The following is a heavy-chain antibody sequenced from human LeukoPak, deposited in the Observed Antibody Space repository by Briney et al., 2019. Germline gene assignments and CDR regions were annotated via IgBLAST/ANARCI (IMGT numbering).Heavy chain of an antibody. CDR3: ATVFAACSGGTCYSMGDGFGI. CDR1: GFTFSSYA. CDR2: ISGSGGST. D-gene: IGHD2-15*01. J-gene: IGHJ3*02. V-gene: IGHV3-23*01. Sequence: PGGSLRLSCAASGFTFSSYAMSWVRRAPGKGLEWVSAISGSGGSTYYADSVKGRFTISRDNSKNTLYLQMNSLRAEDTAVYYCATVFAACSGGTCYSMGDGFGIWGQGTMVTVSS.